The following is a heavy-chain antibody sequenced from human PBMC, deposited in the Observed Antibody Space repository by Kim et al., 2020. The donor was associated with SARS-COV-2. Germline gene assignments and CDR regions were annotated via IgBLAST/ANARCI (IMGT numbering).Heavy chain of an antibody. J-gene: IGHJ6*02. Sequence: ASVKVSCKASGYTFTGYYMHWVRQAPGQGLEWMGRINPNSGGTNYAQKFQGRVTMTRDTSISTAYMELSRLRSDDTAVYYCARGPQIQKRYYDFWSGTPYYYYGMDVWGQGTTVTVSS. V-gene: IGHV1-2*06. CDR3: ARGPQIQKRYYDFWSGTPYYYYGMDV. CDR2: INPNSGGT. D-gene: IGHD3-3*01. CDR1: GYTFTGYY.